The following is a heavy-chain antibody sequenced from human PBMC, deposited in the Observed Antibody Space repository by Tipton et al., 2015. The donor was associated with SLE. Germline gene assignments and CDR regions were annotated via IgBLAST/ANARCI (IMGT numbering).Heavy chain of an antibody. CDR1: NVSISSSTYY. J-gene: IGHJ5*02. V-gene: IGHV4-39*07. CDR3: ARENDYGDYLPYH. CDR2: IYPGGAT. D-gene: IGHD4-17*01. Sequence: TLSLTCTVSNVSISSSTYYWGWIRQPPGKGLEWVGYIYPGGATYYNPSLRRRVNMSLDRSKNQFSLRMSSLTTADTALYYCARENDYGDYLPYHWGQGILVTVSS.